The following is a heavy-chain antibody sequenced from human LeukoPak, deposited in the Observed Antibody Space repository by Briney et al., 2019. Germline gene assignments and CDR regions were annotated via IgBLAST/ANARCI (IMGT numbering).Heavy chain of an antibody. D-gene: IGHD3-10*01. CDR2: IDWNGANT. J-gene: IGHJ6*02. CDR1: GFTFDGYG. CDR3: ARVRGGLSYGMDV. V-gene: IGHV3-20*04. Sequence: GGSLRLSCAASGFTFDGYGMSWVRQAPGKGLEWVSTIDWNGANTGYADSVKGRFTFSRDNAKNSLYLHLSSLRAEDTALYYCARVRGGLSYGMDVWGQGTTVTVSS.